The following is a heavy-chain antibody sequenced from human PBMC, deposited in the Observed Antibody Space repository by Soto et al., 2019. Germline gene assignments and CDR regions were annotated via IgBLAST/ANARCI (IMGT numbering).Heavy chain of an antibody. J-gene: IGHJ4*01. D-gene: IGHD1-26*01. CDR1: GFSLTTDGEG. CDR2: IYCDDDE. Sequence: QITLKESGPTLVKSTQTLTLTCSFSGFSLTTDGEGVGWVRQSPGEALEWLALIYCDDDERYSPSLKTRLTITKDISRNQVVLVMTNMEPVDTGTYFCAHSRNPITEDAKVGDFDYWGHGT. V-gene: IGHV2-5*02. CDR3: AHSRNPITEDAKVGDFDY.